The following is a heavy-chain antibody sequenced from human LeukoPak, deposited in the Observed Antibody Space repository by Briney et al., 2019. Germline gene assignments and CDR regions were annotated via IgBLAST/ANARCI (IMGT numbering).Heavy chain of an antibody. V-gene: IGHV3-21*01. CDR3: ARQRAVVAATPEFDAFDI. D-gene: IGHD2-15*01. Sequence: PGGSLRLSCAASGFTFSSYSMNWVRQAPGKGLEWVSSISSSSSYIYYADSVKGRFTISRDNAKNSLNVQMNSLRAEDTAVYYCARQRAVVAATPEFDAFDIWGQGTMVTVSS. CDR1: GFTFSSYS. CDR2: ISSSSSYI. J-gene: IGHJ3*02.